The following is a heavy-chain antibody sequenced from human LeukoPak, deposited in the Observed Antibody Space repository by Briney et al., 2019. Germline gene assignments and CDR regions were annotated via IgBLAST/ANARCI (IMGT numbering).Heavy chain of an antibody. CDR1: GGTFSSYA. V-gene: IGHV1-69*13. Sequence: ASVKVSCKASGGTFSSYAISWVRQAPGQGLEWMGGIIPIFGTANYAQKFQGRVTITADESTSTAYMELSSLRSEDTAVYYCARPGTHAKGVCDYWGQGTLVTVSS. J-gene: IGHJ4*02. CDR2: IIPIFGTA. D-gene: IGHD1-1*01. CDR3: ARPGTHAKGVCDY.